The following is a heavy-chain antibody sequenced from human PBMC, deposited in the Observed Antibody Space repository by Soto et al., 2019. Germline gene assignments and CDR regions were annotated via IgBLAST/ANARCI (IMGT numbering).Heavy chain of an antibody. D-gene: IGHD5-18*01. CDR3: VRERSYGNFDY. Sequence: ASVKVSCKASGYTLTNYYMHWVRQAPGQGLEWMGWINPNSGDTNYAQNFQGWVTLTRDTSISTAYMELSRLKSDDTAVYYCVRERSYGNFDYWGQGIPVTVPQ. V-gene: IGHV1-2*04. CDR1: GYTLTNYY. J-gene: IGHJ4*02. CDR2: INPNSGDT.